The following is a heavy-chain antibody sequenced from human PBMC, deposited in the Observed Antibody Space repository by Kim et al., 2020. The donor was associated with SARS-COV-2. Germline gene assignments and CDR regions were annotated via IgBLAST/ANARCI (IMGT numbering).Heavy chain of an antibody. V-gene: IGHV4-34*01. D-gene: IGHD2-2*01. CDR1: GGSFSGYY. J-gene: IGHJ3*02. CDR2: INHSGST. CDR3: ARVGDIVVVPAAKDAFDI. Sequence: SETLSLTCAVYGGSFSGYYWSWIRQPPGKGLEWIGEINHSGSTNYNPSLKSRVTISVDTSKNQFSLKLGSVTAADTAVYYCARVGDIVVVPAAKDAFDIWGQGTMVTVSS.